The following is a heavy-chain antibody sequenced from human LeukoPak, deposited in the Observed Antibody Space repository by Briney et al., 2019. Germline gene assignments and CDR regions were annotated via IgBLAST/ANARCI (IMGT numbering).Heavy chain of an antibody. CDR3: ARVQPRSGYYDSSGYYTREDY. J-gene: IGHJ4*02. Sequence: ASVKVSCKASGYTFTGYYMHWVRQAPGQGLDWMGWINPNSGGTNYAQKFQGRVTMTRDTSISTAYMELSRLRSDDTAVYYCARVQPRSGYYDSSGYYTREDYWGQGTLVTVSS. D-gene: IGHD3-22*01. V-gene: IGHV1-2*02. CDR2: INPNSGGT. CDR1: GYTFTGYY.